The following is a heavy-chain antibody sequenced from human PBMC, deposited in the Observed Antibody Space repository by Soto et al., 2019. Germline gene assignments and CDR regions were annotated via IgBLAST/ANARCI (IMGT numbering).Heavy chain of an antibody. CDR2: INPNSGGT. V-gene: IGHV1-2*02. CDR3: ARDKSPSSGWPGMDV. Sequence: GXSVKVSCPASGYTFTDYYMHWVRQAPGQGLEWMGWINPNSGGTNYAQKFQGRVTMTRDTSISTAYMELNRLRSDDTAVYYCARDKSPSSGWPGMDVWGQGTTVTVSS. CDR1: GYTFTDYY. J-gene: IGHJ6*02. D-gene: IGHD6-19*01.